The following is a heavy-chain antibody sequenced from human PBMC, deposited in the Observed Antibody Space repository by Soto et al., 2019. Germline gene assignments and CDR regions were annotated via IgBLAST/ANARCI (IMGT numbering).Heavy chain of an antibody. D-gene: IGHD5-12*01. CDR1: GGSISSGGYS. Sequence: QLQLQESGSGLVKPSQTLSLTCAVSGGSISSGGYSWSWIRQPPGKGLEWIGYIYHSGSTYYNPSLTSRVTISVDRSKNQFSLKLSSVTAADTAVYYCARADYQSYHPFDIWGQGTMVTVSS. CDR3: ARADYQSYHPFDI. CDR2: IYHSGST. J-gene: IGHJ3*02. V-gene: IGHV4-30-2*01.